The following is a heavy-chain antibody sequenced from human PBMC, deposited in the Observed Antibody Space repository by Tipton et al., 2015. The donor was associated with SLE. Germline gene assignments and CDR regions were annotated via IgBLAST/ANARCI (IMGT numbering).Heavy chain of an antibody. CDR1: GDSVSSNSAA. CDR3: TGGPGEVGATPFDY. J-gene: IGHJ4*02. Sequence: GLVKPSQTLSLTCAISGDSVSSNSAAWNWIRQSPSRGLEWLGRTQYRSKWYNDYAESVKSRITIKSDTSTNQFSLQLNSVTPEDTAVYYCTGGPGEVGATPFDYGGQGTLVTVSS. CDR2: TQYRSKWYN. V-gene: IGHV6-1*01. D-gene: IGHD1-26*01.